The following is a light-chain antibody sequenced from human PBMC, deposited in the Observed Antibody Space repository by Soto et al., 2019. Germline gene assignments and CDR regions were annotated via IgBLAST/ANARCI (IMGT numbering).Light chain of an antibody. CDR2: DAS. Sequence: EIVLTQSPGTLSLSPGERATLSCRGSQSISSTYLTWYHQKPGQAPRLLIYDASNRATGIPARFSGSGSGTDFSLTISSLEPEDFAVYFCQQHFYWPLTFGGGTKVDIK. V-gene: IGKV3-11*01. J-gene: IGKJ4*01. CDR1: QSISSTY. CDR3: QQHFYWPLT.